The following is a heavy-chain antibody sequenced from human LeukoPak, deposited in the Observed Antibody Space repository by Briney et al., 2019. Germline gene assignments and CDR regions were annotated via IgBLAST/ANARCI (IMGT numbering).Heavy chain of an antibody. CDR1: GFTFSSHI. CDR3: AKDHFTWGSLYYYYGMDV. Sequence: GGSPRLSCAASGFTFSSHIMNWVRQAPGKGLEWAALISSDGNKKHYADSVKGRFTICRDNSKNTLYLQMNSLRAEDTAVYYCAKDHFTWGSLYYYYGMDVWGQGTTVTVSS. J-gene: IGHJ6*02. V-gene: IGHV3-30*18. CDR2: ISSDGNKK. D-gene: IGHD7-27*01.